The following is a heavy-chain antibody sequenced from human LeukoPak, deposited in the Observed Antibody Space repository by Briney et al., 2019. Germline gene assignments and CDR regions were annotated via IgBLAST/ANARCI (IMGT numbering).Heavy chain of an antibody. Sequence: GGSLRLSCAASGFTFSSYWMHWVRQAPGKGLVWVSRINTDGSSTSYADSVKGRFTISRDNAKNTLYLRMNSLRAEDTAVYYCARAIAVDAFDIWGQGTMVTVSS. CDR2: INTDGSST. V-gene: IGHV3-74*01. CDR1: GFTFSSYW. D-gene: IGHD6-19*01. J-gene: IGHJ3*02. CDR3: ARAIAVDAFDI.